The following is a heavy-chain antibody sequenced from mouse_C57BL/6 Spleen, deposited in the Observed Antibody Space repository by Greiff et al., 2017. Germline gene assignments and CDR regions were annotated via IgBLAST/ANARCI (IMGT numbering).Heavy chain of an antibody. J-gene: IGHJ2*01. CDR3: ATDGYYCFDY. D-gene: IGHD2-3*01. CDR1: GFTFSDYG. V-gene: IGHV5-17*01. CDR2: ISSGSSTI. Sequence: EVKVVESGGGLVKPGGSLKLSCAASGFTFSDYGMHWVRQAPEKGLEWVAYISSGSSTIYYADTVKGRFTISRDNAKNTLFLQMTSLRSEDTAMYYCATDGYYCFDYWGQGTTLTVSS.